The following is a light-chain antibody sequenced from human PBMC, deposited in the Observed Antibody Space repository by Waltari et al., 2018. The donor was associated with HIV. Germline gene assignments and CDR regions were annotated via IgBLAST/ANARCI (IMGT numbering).Light chain of an antibody. CDR1: QSISSW. CDR2: KAS. CDR3: QQYNTSPWT. Sequence: DIQMTQSPSTLSASLGDRVTITCRASQSISSWLAWYQQKPGKAPNLLIYKASSLESGVPSRFSGSGSGTEFTLTISSLQPDDFATYYCQQYNTSPWTFGQGTKVEV. J-gene: IGKJ1*01. V-gene: IGKV1-5*03.